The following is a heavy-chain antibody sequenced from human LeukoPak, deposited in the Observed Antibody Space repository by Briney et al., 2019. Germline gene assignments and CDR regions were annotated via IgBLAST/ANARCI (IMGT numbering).Heavy chain of an antibody. Sequence: PSETLSLTCAVCGGSFSGYYWSWIRQPPGKGLEWIGEINHSGSTNYNPSLKSRVTISVDTSKNQFSLKLKSVTAADTAVYYCARGGDRSSWSIDYWGQGTLVTVSS. J-gene: IGHJ4*02. CDR3: ARGGDRSSWSIDY. D-gene: IGHD6-13*01. CDR2: INHSGST. CDR1: GGSFSGYY. V-gene: IGHV4-34*01.